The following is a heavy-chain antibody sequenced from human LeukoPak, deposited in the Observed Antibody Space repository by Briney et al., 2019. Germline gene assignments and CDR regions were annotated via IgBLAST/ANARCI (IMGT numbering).Heavy chain of an antibody. CDR1: GGSISDSY. CDR2: ISYNGSP. V-gene: IGHV4-59*01. D-gene: IGHD3-9*01. J-gene: IGHJ6*02. CDR3: ARDNWLLSSKTWYYYGMDV. Sequence: SETLSLTCTVSGGSISDSYWSWIRQPPGKGLEWIGYISYNGSPGYSPSLKSRVTISADTSKNQLSLRLSSVIAADTAVYYCARDNWLLSSKTWYYYGMDVWGQGTTVTVSS.